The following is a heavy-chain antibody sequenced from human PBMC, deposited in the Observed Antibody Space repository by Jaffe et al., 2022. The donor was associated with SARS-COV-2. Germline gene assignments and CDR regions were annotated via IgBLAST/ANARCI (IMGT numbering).Heavy chain of an antibody. CDR2: IDWDDDK. D-gene: IGHD3-10*01. CDR3: ARTRESYYIFNRYFDS. CDR1: GFSLSTSGMC. J-gene: IGHJ4*02. V-gene: IGHV2-70*01. Sequence: QVTLRESGPALVKPTQTLTLTCTFSGFSLSTSGMCVSWIRQPPGKALEWLALIDWDDDKYYSTSLKTRLTISKDTSKNQVVLTMTNMDPVDTATYYCARTRESYYIFNRYFDSWGQGTLVTVSS.